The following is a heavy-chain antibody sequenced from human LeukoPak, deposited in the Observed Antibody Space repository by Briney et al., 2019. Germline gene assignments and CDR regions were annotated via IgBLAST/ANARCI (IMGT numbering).Heavy chain of an antibody. CDR3: AKDRAAFDS. J-gene: IGHJ4*02. CDR1: GVSFTSFP. V-gene: IGHV3-23*01. Sequence: PGGTLRLSCAVSGVSFTSFPMSWVRQAAGKGLQWVGGVTGRGGDTYYADSVEGRFTISEANSKNTMLLQTASLIAEDAALYYCAKDRAAFDSWGQGTLVTVSS. D-gene: IGHD6-25*01. CDR2: VTGRGGDT.